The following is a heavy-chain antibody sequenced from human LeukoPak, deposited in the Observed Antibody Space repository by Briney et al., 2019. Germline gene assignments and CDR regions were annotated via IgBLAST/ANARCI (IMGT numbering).Heavy chain of an antibody. V-gene: IGHV4-34*01. CDR3: AGGHSSGYYYVYYYGMDV. CDR2: INHSGST. J-gene: IGHJ6*02. CDR1: GGSFSGYY. Sequence: SETLSLTCAVYGGSFSGYYWSWIRQPPGKGLEWIGEINHSGSTNYNPSLKSRVTTSVDTSKNQFSLKLSSVTAADTAVYYCAGGHSSGYYYVYYYGMDVWGQGTTVTVSS. D-gene: IGHD3-22*01.